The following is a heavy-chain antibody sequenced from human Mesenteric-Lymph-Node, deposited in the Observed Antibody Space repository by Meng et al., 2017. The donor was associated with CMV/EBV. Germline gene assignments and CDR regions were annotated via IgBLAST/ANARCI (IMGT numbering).Heavy chain of an antibody. CDR2: TYYRSKWFN. D-gene: IGHD6-19*01. CDR3: ARGTSGWPCFDS. J-gene: IGHJ4*02. V-gene: IGHV6-1*01. Sequence: SQTLSLTCAISGDSVSSNTATWNWIRQSPSRGLEWLGRTYYRSKWFNDYEVSVKSRITINPDTSKNQFSLQLNSVTPEDTAVYYCARGTSGWPCFDSFGQGTLVTVSS. CDR1: GDSVSSNTAT.